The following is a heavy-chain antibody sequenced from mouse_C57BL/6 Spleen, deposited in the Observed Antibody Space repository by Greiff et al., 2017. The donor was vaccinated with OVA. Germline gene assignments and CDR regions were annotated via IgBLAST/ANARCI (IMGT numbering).Heavy chain of an antibody. CDR2: IYPSDSET. Sequence: VQLQQPGAELVRPGSSVKLSCKASGYTFTSYWMDWVKQRPGQGLEWIGNIYPSDSETHYNQKFKDKATLTVDKSSSTAYMQLSSLTSEDSAVYYCARSHYGSSSAWFAYWGQGTLVTVSA. D-gene: IGHD1-1*01. J-gene: IGHJ3*01. V-gene: IGHV1-61*01. CDR1: GYTFTSYW. CDR3: ARSHYGSSSAWFAY.